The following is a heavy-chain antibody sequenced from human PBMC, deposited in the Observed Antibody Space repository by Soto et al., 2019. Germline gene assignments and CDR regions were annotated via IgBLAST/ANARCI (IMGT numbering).Heavy chain of an antibody. V-gene: IGHV3-23*01. CDR1: GFPFSRYV. J-gene: IGHJ4*02. CDR3: ARRGPGTYFDY. Sequence: GGSLRLSCAASGFPFSRYVMNWVRQAPGKGLEWVSVISGSGDSTYYTDSVKGRFTISRDNSKNTLYLQMNSLRAEDTAVYYCARRGPGTYFDYWGQGTLVTVSS. D-gene: IGHD6-13*01. CDR2: ISGSGDST.